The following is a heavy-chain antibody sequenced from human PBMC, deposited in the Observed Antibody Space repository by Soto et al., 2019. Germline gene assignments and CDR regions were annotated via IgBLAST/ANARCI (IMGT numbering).Heavy chain of an antibody. V-gene: IGHV4-30-4*01. CDR2: IHYSGSV. J-gene: IGHJ6*02. CDR3: VREDDGGDRDYYGLDV. D-gene: IGHD2-21*02. CDR1: GGSISSEYYH. Sequence: QVQLQESGPGLVRPSQTLSLTCTVSGGSISSEYYHWTWIRQAPGKGLEWIGYIHYSGSVHYNPSLQSRLTMSVDTSKNLFSLKLSSVTAADTAVYFCVREDDGGDRDYYGLDVWGQGTTVTVSS.